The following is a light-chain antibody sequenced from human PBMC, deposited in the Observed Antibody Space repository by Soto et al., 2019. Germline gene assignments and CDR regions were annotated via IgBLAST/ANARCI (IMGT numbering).Light chain of an antibody. Sequence: QSVLTQSPSASGNPGQRVTISCSGSSSNIGSNSVNWYQQLPGTAPKLLMDGNNLRPSGVPDRFSGSKSGTSASLAISGLQSEDEADYYCAAWDGSLNAVVFGGGTKVTVL. CDR2: GNN. V-gene: IGLV1-44*01. CDR3: AAWDGSLNAVV. CDR1: SSNIGSNS. J-gene: IGLJ2*01.